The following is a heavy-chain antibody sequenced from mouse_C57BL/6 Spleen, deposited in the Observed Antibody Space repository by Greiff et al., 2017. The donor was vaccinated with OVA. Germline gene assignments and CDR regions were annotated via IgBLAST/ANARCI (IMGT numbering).Heavy chain of an antibody. Sequence: DVMLVESGGGLVQPKGSLKLSCAASGFTFNTYAMHWVRQAPGKGLEWVARIRSKSSNYATYYADSVKDRFTISRDDSQSMLYLQMNNLKTEDTAMYYCVRGRTPGTDYAMDYWGQGTSVTVSS. CDR2: IRSKSSNYAT. CDR1: GFTFNTYA. CDR3: VRGRTPGTDYAMDY. J-gene: IGHJ4*01. V-gene: IGHV10-3*01. D-gene: IGHD3-3*01.